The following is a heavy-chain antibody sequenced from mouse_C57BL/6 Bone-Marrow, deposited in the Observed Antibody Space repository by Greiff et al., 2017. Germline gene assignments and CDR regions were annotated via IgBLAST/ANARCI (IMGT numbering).Heavy chain of an antibody. Sequence: EVQVVESGGDLVKPGGSLKLSCAASGFTFSSYGMSWVRQTPDKRLEWVATISSGGSYTYYPDSVKGRFTISRDNAKNTLYLQMSSLKSEDTAMYYCARHPLSAVPHWYFDVWGTGTTVTVSS. CDR2: ISSGGSYT. CDR1: GFTFSSYG. CDR3: ARHPLSAVPHWYFDV. J-gene: IGHJ1*03. D-gene: IGHD6-2*01. V-gene: IGHV5-6*01.